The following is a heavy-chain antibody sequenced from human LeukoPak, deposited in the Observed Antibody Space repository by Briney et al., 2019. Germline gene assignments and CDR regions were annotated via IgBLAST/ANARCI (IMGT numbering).Heavy chain of an antibody. CDR1: GGSFSGYY. V-gene: IGHV4-34*01. CDR2: INHSGST. CDR3: ARKAIIVVPADNKLGFEP. J-gene: IGHJ5*02. Sequence: SETLSLTCAVYGGSFSGYYWSCIRDPPGEGLEWIGEINHSGSTNYHPSLKSRVTISVDTCKNQFSLKLSSVTAADTAVYDCARKAIIVVPADNKLGFEPWGQGTLVTVSS. D-gene: IGHD2-2*01.